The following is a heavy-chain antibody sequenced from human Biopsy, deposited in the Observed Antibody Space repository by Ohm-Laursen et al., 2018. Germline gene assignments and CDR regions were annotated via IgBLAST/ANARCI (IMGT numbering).Heavy chain of an antibody. D-gene: IGHD3-10*01. J-gene: IGHJ4*02. CDR3: AHGSGSYYKWDF. CDR1: GDSISRSY. CDR2: ILDRGTT. V-gene: IGHV4-59*08. Sequence: SETLSLTCTLSGDSISRSYWSWIRQSPGKGLEWVGHILDRGTTNYNPSLKSRVTMSVDTSKKQFSLRMTSVTAADTAVYYCAHGSGSYYKWDFWGRGTLVTVSS.